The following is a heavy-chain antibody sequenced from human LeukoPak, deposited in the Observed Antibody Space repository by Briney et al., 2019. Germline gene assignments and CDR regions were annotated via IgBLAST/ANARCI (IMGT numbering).Heavy chain of an antibody. CDR2: ISGSGGST. Sequence: PGGSLRLSCVASGFTFSSYAMSWVRQAPGKGLEWVSSISGSGGSTYYADSVKGRFTISRDNSKNTLYLQMNSLRAEDTAVYYGAKDLLFSDGSWDRGAYWGKGTLVTVS. D-gene: IGHD6-13*01. J-gene: IGHJ4*02. CDR3: AKDLLFSDGSWDRGAY. V-gene: IGHV3-23*01. CDR1: GFTFSSYA.